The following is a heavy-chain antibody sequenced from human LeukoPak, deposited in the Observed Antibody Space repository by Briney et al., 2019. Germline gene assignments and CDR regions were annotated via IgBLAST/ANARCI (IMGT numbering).Heavy chain of an antibody. CDR1: GDSVSNNSAA. CDR3: ASLSGSYYYYGMDV. V-gene: IGHV6-1*01. J-gene: IGHJ6*02. D-gene: IGHD1-26*01. CDR2: TYYRSKWYN. Sequence: SQTLSLTCAISGDSVSNNSAAWNWIRQSPSRGLEWLGRTYYRSKWYNDYAVSVKSRITINPDTSKNQFSLQLNSVTPEDTAVYYCASLSGSYYYYGMDVWGQGTTVTVSS.